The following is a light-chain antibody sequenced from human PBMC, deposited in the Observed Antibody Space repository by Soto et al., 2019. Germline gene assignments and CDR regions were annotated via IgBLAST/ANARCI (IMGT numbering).Light chain of an antibody. CDR1: QTISSN. V-gene: IGKV1-39*01. J-gene: IGKJ3*01. CDR3: QQTYSTPFT. Sequence: DIQMTQSPSSLSASVGDRVTITCRASQTISSNLNWYQQKPGKAPKLLIFAASRLRSGVPSGFSGSGSGTDFTLTISDLQREDFATYFCQQTYSTPFTFGPGTSVDIK. CDR2: AAS.